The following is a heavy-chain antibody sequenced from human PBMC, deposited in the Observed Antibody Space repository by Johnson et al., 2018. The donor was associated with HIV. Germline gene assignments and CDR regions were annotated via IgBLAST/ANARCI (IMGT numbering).Heavy chain of an antibody. D-gene: IGHD3-10*01. CDR2: IASLGDNT. CDR1: GFTFRIYG. V-gene: IGHV3-64*04. Sequence: QVQLVESGGGVVQPGRSLRLSCAASGFTFRIYGMHWVRQAPGKGLEHVATIASLGDNTYYADSVKGRFTISRDNSKNTLYLQMNSLRAEDTAVYYCAKDRIMVRGIIGGFDIWGPGTMV. CDR3: AKDRIMVRGIIGGFDI. J-gene: IGHJ3*02.